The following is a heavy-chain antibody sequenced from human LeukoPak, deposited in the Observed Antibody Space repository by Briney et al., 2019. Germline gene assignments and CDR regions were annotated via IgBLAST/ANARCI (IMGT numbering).Heavy chain of an antibody. CDR3: ARAGVGAIYYFDY. D-gene: IGHD1-26*01. CDR2: IWYDGSNK. Sequence: PGRSLRLSCAASGFTFSNYGMHWVRQAPGKGLEWVALIWYDGSNKYYADSVRGRFTISRDNSKNTLYLQMKSLRVEDTAVYYCARAGVGAIYYFDYWGQETLVTVSS. V-gene: IGHV3-33*01. J-gene: IGHJ4*02. CDR1: GFTFSNYG.